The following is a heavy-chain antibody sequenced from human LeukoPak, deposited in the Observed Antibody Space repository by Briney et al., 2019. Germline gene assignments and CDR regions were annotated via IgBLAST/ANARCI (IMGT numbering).Heavy chain of an antibody. D-gene: IGHD1-7*01. CDR2: IQYDGSNK. J-gene: IGHJ4*02. V-gene: IGHV3-30-3*01. CDR1: GFTFSSYA. CDR3: ARVTVGGTGTSVGFDY. Sequence: GGSLRLSCAASGFTFSSYAMHWVRQAPGKGLEWVAVIQYDGSNKYYADSVKGRFTISRDNSKNPLYLQMNSLRAEDTAVYYCARVTVGGTGTSVGFDYWGQGTLVTVSS.